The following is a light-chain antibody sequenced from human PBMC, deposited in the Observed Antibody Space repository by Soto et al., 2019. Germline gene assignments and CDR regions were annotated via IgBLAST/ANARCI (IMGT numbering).Light chain of an antibody. V-gene: IGKV1-27*01. CDR3: QKYSSVPV. Sequence: DIQMTQSPPSLSASVGDRVTITCRASQGIRNFVAWYQQKPGKAPKLLIYAASTLQSGVPSRFSGSGSGTDSTLTINSLLPEDVATYACQKYSSVPVFGPGTKVESK. J-gene: IGKJ3*01. CDR2: AAS. CDR1: QGIRNF.